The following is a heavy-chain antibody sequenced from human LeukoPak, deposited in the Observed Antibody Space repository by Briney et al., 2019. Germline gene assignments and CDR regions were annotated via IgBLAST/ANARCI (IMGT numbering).Heavy chain of an antibody. CDR1: GYTFTGYY. V-gene: IGHV1-46*01. CDR3: ATTYSRVDGFDI. D-gene: IGHD6-13*01. Sequence: ASVKVSCKASGYTFTGYYMHWVRQAPGQGLEWMGIVNPSDGSTSNAQRFQGRVTMTRDMSTSTVYMDLSSLRSEDTAVYYCATTYSRVDGFDIWGQGTKVTVSS. J-gene: IGHJ3*02. CDR2: VNPSDGST.